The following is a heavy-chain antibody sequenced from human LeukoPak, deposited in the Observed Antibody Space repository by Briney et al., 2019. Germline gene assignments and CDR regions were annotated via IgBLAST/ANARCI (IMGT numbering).Heavy chain of an antibody. D-gene: IGHD3-10*01. J-gene: IGHJ5*02. CDR3: ARGFISGTYSSWFDP. V-gene: IGHV4-38-2*02. CDR2: IYHSGST. Sequence: SETLSLTCTVSGYSICSGYYWGWIRQPPGKGLEWIGSIYHSGSTYYNPSLKSRVTISLDTSKNQFSLKLSSVTAADTAVYYCARGFISGTYSSWFDPWGQGTLVTVSS. CDR1: GYSICSGYY.